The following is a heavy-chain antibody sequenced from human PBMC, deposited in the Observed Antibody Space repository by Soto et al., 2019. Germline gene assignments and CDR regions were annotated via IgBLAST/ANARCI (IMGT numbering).Heavy chain of an antibody. CDR3: AKDIIVKQLDYYYGMDV. V-gene: IGHV3-23*01. J-gene: IGHJ6*02. CDR1: GFAFSSHA. CDR2: ITAGGYST. D-gene: IGHD6-6*01. Sequence: GGSLRLSCAVSGFAFSSHAMSWVRQAPGKGLEWVSSITAGGYSTYYADSVKGRFAISRDNSKNTLYLQMNSLRAEDTALYYCAKDIIVKQLDYYYGMDVWGQGTTVTVSS.